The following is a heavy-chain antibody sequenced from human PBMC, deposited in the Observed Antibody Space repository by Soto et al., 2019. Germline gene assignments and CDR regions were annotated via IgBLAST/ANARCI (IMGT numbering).Heavy chain of an antibody. V-gene: IGHV3-33*01. CDR1: GFTFSSYG. D-gene: IGHD3-22*01. J-gene: IGHJ5*02. Sequence: QVQLVESGGGVVQPGRSLRLSCAASGFTFSSYGMHWVRQAPGKGLEWVAVIWYDGSNKYYADSVKGRFTISRDNSKNTLYLQMNSLRAEDTAVYYCARGSISYYYDSSGSPEFDPWGQGTLVTVSS. CDR3: ARGSISYYYDSSGSPEFDP. CDR2: IWYDGSNK.